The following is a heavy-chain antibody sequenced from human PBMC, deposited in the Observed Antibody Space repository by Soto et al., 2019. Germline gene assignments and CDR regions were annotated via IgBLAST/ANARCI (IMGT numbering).Heavy chain of an antibody. V-gene: IGHV1-2*04. D-gene: IGHD2-15*01. J-gene: IGHJ6*02. CDR1: GYTFTVYY. CDR3: AKDLGPLRLLNYYFYGLDV. CDR2: INPNSGGT. Sequence: ASVKVSCKASGYTFTVYYMHWVRQAPGQGLEWMGWINPNSGGTNYAQKFQGWVTMTRDTSISTDYMELSRLRSDDTDVYYCAKDLGPLRLLNYYFYGLDVWGQGTTVTVSS.